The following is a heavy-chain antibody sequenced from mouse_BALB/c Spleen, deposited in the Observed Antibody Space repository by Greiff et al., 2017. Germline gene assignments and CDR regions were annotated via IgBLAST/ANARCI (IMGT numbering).Heavy chain of an antibody. V-gene: IGHV14-3*02. CDR1: GFNIKDTY. J-gene: IGHJ4*01. D-gene: IGHD2-4*01. Sequence: EVKLMESGAELVKPGASVKLSCTASGFNIKDTYMHWVKQRPEQGLEWIGRIDPANGNTKYDPKFQGKATITADTSSNTAYLQLSSLTSEDTAVYYCAFYYDYDEAMDYWGQGTSVTVSS. CDR2: IDPANGNT. CDR3: AFYYDYDEAMDY.